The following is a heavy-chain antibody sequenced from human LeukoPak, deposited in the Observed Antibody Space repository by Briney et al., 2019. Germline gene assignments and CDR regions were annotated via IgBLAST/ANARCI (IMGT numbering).Heavy chain of an antibody. CDR2: INHSGST. CDR3: AKSFVTTVTTGYYYYMDV. J-gene: IGHJ6*03. D-gene: IGHD4-17*01. CDR1: GGSFNGYY. Sequence: SETLSLTCAVYGGSFNGYYWSWIRQPPGKGLEWIGEINHSGSTNYNPSLKSRVTISVDTSKNQFSLKLSSVTAADTAVYYCAKSFVTTVTTGYYYYMDVWGKGTTVTVSS. V-gene: IGHV4-34*01.